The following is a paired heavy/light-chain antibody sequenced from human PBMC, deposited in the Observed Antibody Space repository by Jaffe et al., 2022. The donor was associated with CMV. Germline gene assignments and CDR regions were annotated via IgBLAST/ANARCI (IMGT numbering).Light chain of an antibody. CDR1: QSVSSN. CDR2: DAS. V-gene: IGKV3-11*01. CDR3: QQRSNFLT. Sequence: EIVLTQSPATLSLSPGERAILSCRASQSVSSNLAWYQQKPGQAPRLLIYDASNRATGIPARFSGSGSGTDFTLTISSLEPEDFALYYCQQRSNFLTFGGGTKVEIK. J-gene: IGKJ4*01.
Heavy chain of an antibody. CDR3: ARLPVWEVWSVKRYSYYYMDV. CDR1: GGSISSNSNY. CDR2: ISYGGSI. J-gene: IGHJ6*03. Sequence: QLQLQESGPGLVKPSETLSLTCTVSGGSISSNSNYWGWIRQPPGKGLEWIGTISYGGSISYNPSLQGRVTISTDTSKKQFSLRLTSVTAADTAVYYCARLPVWEVWSVKRYSYYYMDVWGKGTTVSVSS. D-gene: IGHD3-16*01. V-gene: IGHV4-39*01.